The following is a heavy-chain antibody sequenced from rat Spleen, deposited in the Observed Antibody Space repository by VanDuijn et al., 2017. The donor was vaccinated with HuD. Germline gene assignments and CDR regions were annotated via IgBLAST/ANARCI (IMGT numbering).Heavy chain of an antibody. J-gene: IGHJ2*01. D-gene: IGHD1-9*01. CDR1: GLSFSNYD. Sequence: EVQLVESGGDLVQPGRSMKLSCVASGLSFSNYDMAWVRQAPTKGLEWVASIIYDGTRTFYRDSVKGRFTISRDNAKGTLSLQMNILRSEDTATYYCARPTTGIPFNYWGQGVMVTVSS. CDR3: ARPTTGIPFNY. V-gene: IGHV5-22*01. CDR2: IIYDGTRT.